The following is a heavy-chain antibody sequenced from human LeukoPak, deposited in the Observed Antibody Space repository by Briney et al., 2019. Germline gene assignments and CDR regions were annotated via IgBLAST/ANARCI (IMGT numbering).Heavy chain of an antibody. J-gene: IGHJ3*02. CDR1: GFTFSSYW. D-gene: IGHD3-16*01. CDR2: IKQDGSEK. Sequence: GGSLRLSCAASGFTFSSYWMSWVRQAPGKGLEWVANIKQDGSEKYYADSVKGRFTISRDNAKNSLYLQMNSLRAEDTAVYYCARDWNRFTFGHERAFDIWGQGTMVTVSS. CDR3: ARDWNRFTFGHERAFDI. V-gene: IGHV3-7*01.